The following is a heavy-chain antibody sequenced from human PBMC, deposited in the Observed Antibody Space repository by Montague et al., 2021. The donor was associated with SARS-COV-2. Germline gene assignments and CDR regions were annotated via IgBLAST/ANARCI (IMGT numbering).Heavy chain of an antibody. D-gene: IGHD3-16*01. CDR3: GRDSVSYGLDV. J-gene: IGHJ6*02. CDR2: IYNSGPT. V-gene: IGHV4-61*09. Sequence: TLSLTCRVSGASIDTGNHYWTWIRQSAGQGLEWIGNIYNSGPTNYNPSLKSRVTISLDRAKNHFSPLLSSVTAADTATYYCGRDSVSYGLDVWGQGTTVTVSS. CDR1: GASIDTGNHY.